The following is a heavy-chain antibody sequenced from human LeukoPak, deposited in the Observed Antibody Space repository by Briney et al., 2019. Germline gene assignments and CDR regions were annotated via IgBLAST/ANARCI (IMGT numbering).Heavy chain of an antibody. D-gene: IGHD3-16*01. CDR1: GYTFTNFD. CDR3: AMGRVIGGVAPRQIYFDS. Sequence: ASVKVSCKASGYTFTNFDINWVRQATGQGLEWMGWMNPNSGNTGYAQKFQGRVAFSRDTSTSTAYMELTNLRFDDTALYYCAMGRVIGGVAPRQIYFDSWGEGTLVTV. CDR2: MNPNSGNT. V-gene: IGHV1-8*01. J-gene: IGHJ4*02.